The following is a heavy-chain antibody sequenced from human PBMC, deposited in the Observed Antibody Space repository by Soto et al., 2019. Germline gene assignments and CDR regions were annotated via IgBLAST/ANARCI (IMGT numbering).Heavy chain of an antibody. CDR3: ARGIDGMNV. J-gene: IGHJ6*02. CDR2: MSYDESNT. Sequence: QVQLVESGGGVVQPGRSLRLSCAASGFSLSSAIMHWVRQAPGKGLEWVAAMSYDESNTYYEASVKGRFTISGDNSNNTQYLQMNSLSLEDTAVYYCARGIDGMNVWGQGTTVTVSS. CDR1: GFSLSSAI. V-gene: IGHV3-30*03.